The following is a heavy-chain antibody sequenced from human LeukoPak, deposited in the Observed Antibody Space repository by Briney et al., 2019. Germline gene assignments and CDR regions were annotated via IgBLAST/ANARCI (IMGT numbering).Heavy chain of an antibody. V-gene: IGHV3-9*03. Sequence: GGSLRLSCAASGVTFSSYGMHWVRQVPGKGLEWVSGISWNSGSIGYADSVKGRFTISRDNAKNSLYLQMNSLRAEDMALYYCAKSKTVTTEFDHWGQGTLVTVSS. CDR1: GVTFSSYG. CDR3: AKSKTVTTEFDH. CDR2: ISWNSGSI. D-gene: IGHD4-17*01. J-gene: IGHJ4*02.